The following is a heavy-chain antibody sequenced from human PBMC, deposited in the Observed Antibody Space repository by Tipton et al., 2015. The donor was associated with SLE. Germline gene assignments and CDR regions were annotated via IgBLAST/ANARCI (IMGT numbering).Heavy chain of an antibody. CDR2: IRYDGSNK. V-gene: IGHV3-30*02. Sequence: SLRLSCAASGFTFSSYGMHWVRQAPGKGLEWVAFIRYDGSNKYYADSVKGRFTISRDNSKNTLYLQMNSLRAEDTAVYYCATSTIFGVVTSPSPWGQGTLVTVSS. D-gene: IGHD3-3*01. CDR1: GFTFSSYG. J-gene: IGHJ5*02. CDR3: ATSTIFGVVTSPSP.